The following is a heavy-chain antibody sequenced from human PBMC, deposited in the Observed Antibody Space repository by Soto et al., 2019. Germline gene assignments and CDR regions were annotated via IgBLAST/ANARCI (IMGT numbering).Heavy chain of an antibody. J-gene: IGHJ6*02. D-gene: IGHD3-10*01. CDR2: IKHSGST. CDR3: ARGRLWFDYYYYGMYX. CDR1: GGSFSGYY. Sequence: PSETLSLTCAVYGGSFSGYYWSWIRQPPGKGLEWIGEIKHSGSTNYKPYLKSRVTISVDTSKNQFSLKLSSVTGADTAVYYCARGRLWFDYYYYGMYXWGQGTTFTVS. V-gene: IGHV4-34*01.